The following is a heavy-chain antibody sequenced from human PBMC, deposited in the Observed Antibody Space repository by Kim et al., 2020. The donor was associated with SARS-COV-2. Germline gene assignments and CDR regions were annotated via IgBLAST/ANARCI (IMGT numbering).Heavy chain of an antibody. V-gene: IGHV3-23*01. J-gene: IGHJ5*02. Sequence: VKGRFTISRDNSKNTLYLQMNSLRAEDTAVYYCAKDRGLSSSWPRGWFDPWGQGTLVTVSS. CDR3: AKDRGLSSSWPRGWFDP. D-gene: IGHD6-13*01.